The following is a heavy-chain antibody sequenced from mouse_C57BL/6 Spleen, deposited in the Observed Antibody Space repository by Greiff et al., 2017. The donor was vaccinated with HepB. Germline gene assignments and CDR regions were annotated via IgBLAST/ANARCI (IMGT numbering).Heavy chain of an antibody. J-gene: IGHJ2*01. V-gene: IGHV1-15*01. CDR3: TRRRSGYVS. CDR2: IDPETGGT. D-gene: IGHD3-2*02. Sequence: QVQLKESGAELVRPGASVTLSCKASGYTFTDYEMHWVKQTPVHGLEWIGAIDPETGGTAYNQKFKGKAILTADKSSSTAYMELRSLTSEDSAVYYCTRRRSGYVSWGQGTTLTVSS. CDR1: GYTFTDYE.